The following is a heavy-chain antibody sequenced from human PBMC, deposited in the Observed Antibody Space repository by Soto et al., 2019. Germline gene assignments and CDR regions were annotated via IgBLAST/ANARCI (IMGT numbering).Heavy chain of an antibody. Sequence: EVQLVESGGGLVEPGGSLRLSCAASGLFLGDRWMNWVRQAPGKGLEWVALIKRKSDGGTTDYAAPVKGRFTVSRDDSKNIVFLQMESLKAVDTAVYYCTSLYRTEPWGQGTLVTVSS. CDR2: IKRKSDGGTT. D-gene: IGHD3-10*01. V-gene: IGHV3-15*07. J-gene: IGHJ5*02. CDR3: TSLYRTEP. CDR1: GLFLGDRW.